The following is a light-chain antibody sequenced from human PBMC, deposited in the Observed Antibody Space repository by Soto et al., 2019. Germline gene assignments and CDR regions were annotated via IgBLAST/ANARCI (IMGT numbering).Light chain of an antibody. V-gene: IGKV3-11*01. CDR2: DAS. CDR1: QSVSSY. Sequence: EIVLTQSPATLSLSPGERATLSCRASQSVSSYLAWYQQKPGQAPRLLIYDASNRATGIPVRFSGSGSGTDFTLTISSLEHEDFAVYYWQQRSNWPPITFGGGTKVEIK. CDR3: QQRSNWPPIT. J-gene: IGKJ4*01.